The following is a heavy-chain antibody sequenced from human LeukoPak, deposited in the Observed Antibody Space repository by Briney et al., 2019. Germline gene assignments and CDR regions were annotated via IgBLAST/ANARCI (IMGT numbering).Heavy chain of an antibody. CDR2: IDSSGGST. D-gene: IGHD3-22*01. V-gene: IGHV3-23*01. CDR1: GFTFSSHA. J-gene: IGHJ4*02. CDR3: AKGGCLYYDSSGYHPLFDY. Sequence: GGALRLSCAVSGFTFSSHAMSWVRQAPGRGLEWVSAIDSSGGSTYYACSVRGRFTISRDTSKNTLYLQMNSLRVEDTAVYYCAKGGCLYYDSSGYHPLFDYWGQGTLVTVPS.